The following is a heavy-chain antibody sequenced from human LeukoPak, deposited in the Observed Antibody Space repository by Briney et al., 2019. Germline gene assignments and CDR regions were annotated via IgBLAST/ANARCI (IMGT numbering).Heavy chain of an antibody. Sequence: GGSLRLSCAASGFTFSSYVMSWVRQAPGKGLEWVSSISSSSRYTYYADSVKGRFTISRDDAKTSLYLQMNSLRAEDTAVYYCARDLSSSSTAYFQHWGQGTLVTVSS. CDR3: ARDLSSSSTAYFQH. D-gene: IGHD6-6*01. CDR1: GFTFSSYV. J-gene: IGHJ1*01. CDR2: ISSSSRYT. V-gene: IGHV3-21*01.